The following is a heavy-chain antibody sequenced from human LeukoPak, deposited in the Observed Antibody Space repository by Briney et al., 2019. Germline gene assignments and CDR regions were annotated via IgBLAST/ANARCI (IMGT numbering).Heavy chain of an antibody. Sequence: GGSLRLSCAASGFTFSSYAMHWVRQAPGKGLEWVAVISYDGSNKYYADSVKGRFTISRDNSKNTLYLQMNSLRAEDTAVYYCARGLDYDFWSDFDYWGQGTLVTVSS. V-gene: IGHV3-30-3*01. J-gene: IGHJ4*02. D-gene: IGHD3-3*01. CDR1: GFTFSSYA. CDR3: ARGLDYDFWSDFDY. CDR2: ISYDGSNK.